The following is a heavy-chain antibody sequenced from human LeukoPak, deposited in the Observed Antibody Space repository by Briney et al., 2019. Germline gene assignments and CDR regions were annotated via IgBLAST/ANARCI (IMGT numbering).Heavy chain of an antibody. Sequence: GGSLRLSCAASGFTFSSYWVSWVRQAPGKGLEWVASIKQDGSEKYYVDSVKGRFTISRDNTKNSLYLQMNSLRAEDTALYYCARAPGEGWFDPWGQGTLVTVSS. V-gene: IGHV3-7*01. J-gene: IGHJ5*02. CDR1: GFTFSSYW. CDR3: ARAPGEGWFDP. CDR2: IKQDGSEK. D-gene: IGHD4-17*01.